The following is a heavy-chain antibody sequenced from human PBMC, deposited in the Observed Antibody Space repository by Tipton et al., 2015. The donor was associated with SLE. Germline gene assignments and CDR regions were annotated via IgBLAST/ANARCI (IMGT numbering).Heavy chain of an antibody. J-gene: IGHJ6*02. CDR1: GYSFTSYW. CDR2: IYPGDSDT. CDR3: ARQKQSCGGDCFTLGGYYYGMDV. D-gene: IGHD2-21*01. V-gene: IGHV5-51*01. Sequence: VQLVQSGAEVKKPGESLKISCKGSGYSFTSYWIGWVRQMPGKGLEWMGIIYPGDSDTRYSPSFQGQVTISADKSISTAYLQWSSLKASDTAMYYCARQKQSCGGDCFTLGGYYYGMDVWGQGTTVTVSS.